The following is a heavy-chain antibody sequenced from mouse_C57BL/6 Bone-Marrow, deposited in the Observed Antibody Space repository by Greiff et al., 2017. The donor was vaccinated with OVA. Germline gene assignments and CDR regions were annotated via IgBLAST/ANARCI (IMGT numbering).Heavy chain of an antibody. CDR1: GYTFTDYY. Sequence: EVKLQQSGPELVKPGASVKISCKASGYTFTDYYMNWVKQSHGKSLEWIGDINPNNGGTSYNQKFKGKATLTVDKSSSTAYMELRSLTSEDSAVYYCARDYDRRAWFAYWGQGTLVTVSA. J-gene: IGHJ3*01. V-gene: IGHV1-26*01. D-gene: IGHD2-4*01. CDR2: INPNNGGT. CDR3: ARDYDRRAWFAY.